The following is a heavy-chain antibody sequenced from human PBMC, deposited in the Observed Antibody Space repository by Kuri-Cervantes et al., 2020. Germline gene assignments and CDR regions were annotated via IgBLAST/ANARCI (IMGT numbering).Heavy chain of an antibody. CDR1: GGSISSSSYY. V-gene: IGHV4-39*01. Sequence: GSLRLSCTVSGGSISSSSYYWGWIRQPPGKGLEWIGSIYYSGSTYYNPSLKSRVTISVDTSKNQFSLKLSSVTAADTAVYYCARGRWELLYYGMDVWGQGTTVTVSS. CDR2: IYYSGST. J-gene: IGHJ6*02. CDR3: ARGRWELLYYGMDV. D-gene: IGHD1-26*01.